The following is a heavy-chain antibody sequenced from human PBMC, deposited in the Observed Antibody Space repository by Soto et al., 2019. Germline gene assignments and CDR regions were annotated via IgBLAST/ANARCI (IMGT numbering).Heavy chain of an antibody. CDR3: ARGVVRGAHLPHGY. V-gene: IGHV1-8*01. CDR1: GYTFTSYD. CDR2: MNPNRGNT. D-gene: IGHD3-10*01. Sequence: QVQLVQSGAEGKKPGASVKVSCKASGYTFTSYDINWVRQATGQGLEWMGWMNPNRGNTGYAQKFQGRVTMTRNTYISTADMELSSMRSEDTAVYYCARGVVRGAHLPHGYWGKGTLVTVSS. J-gene: IGHJ4*02.